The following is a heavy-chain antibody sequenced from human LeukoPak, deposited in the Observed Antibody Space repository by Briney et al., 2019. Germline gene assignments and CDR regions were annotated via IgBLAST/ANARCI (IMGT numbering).Heavy chain of an antibody. Sequence: GGSLRLSCAASGFTFSDYYMTWVRQAPGKGLEWVSHISGSGSSIYYADSVKGRFTISRDNAKNSLYLQMNSLRAEDTAVYYCARELEYCSSTSCYPEGFDPWGQGTLVTVSS. D-gene: IGHD2-2*01. V-gene: IGHV3-11*04. CDR1: GFTFSDYY. J-gene: IGHJ5*02. CDR3: ARELEYCSSTSCYPEGFDP. CDR2: ISGSGSSI.